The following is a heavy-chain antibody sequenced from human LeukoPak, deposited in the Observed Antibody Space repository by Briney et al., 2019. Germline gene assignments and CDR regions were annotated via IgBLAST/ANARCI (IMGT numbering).Heavy chain of an antibody. CDR3: ARNLRSSSWYYFDY. CDR2: IIPIFGTA. Sequence: ASVKVSCKASGGTFSSYAISWVRQAPGQGLEWMGGIIPIFGTANYAQKFHGRVTITADESTSTAYMELSSLRSEDTAVYYCARNLRSSSWYYFDYWGQGTLVTVSS. CDR1: GGTFSSYA. V-gene: IGHV1-69*01. D-gene: IGHD6-13*01. J-gene: IGHJ4*02.